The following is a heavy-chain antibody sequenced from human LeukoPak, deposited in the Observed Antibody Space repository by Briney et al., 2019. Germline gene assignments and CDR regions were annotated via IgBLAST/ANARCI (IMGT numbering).Heavy chain of an antibody. Sequence: SETLSLTCAVYGGSFSGYYWSWIRQPPGKGLEWIGEINHGGSTNYNPSLESRVTISVDTSKNQFSLKLSSVTAADTAVYYCARARRTKYCSSTSCYAFDYWGQGTLVTVSS. CDR3: ARARRTKYCSSTSCYAFDY. D-gene: IGHD2-2*01. J-gene: IGHJ4*02. CDR2: INHGGST. CDR1: GGSFSGYY. V-gene: IGHV4-34*01.